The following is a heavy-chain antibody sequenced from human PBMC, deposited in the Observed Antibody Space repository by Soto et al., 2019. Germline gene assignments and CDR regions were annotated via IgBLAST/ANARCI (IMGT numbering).Heavy chain of an antibody. V-gene: IGHV3-9*01. J-gene: IGHJ3*02. CDR2: ISWNSG. CDR3: AKDIGGGITGTWGGFDI. Sequence: EVQLVESGGGLVQPGRSLRLSCAASGFTFDDYAMHWVRQAPGKGLEWVSGISWNSGHADSVKGRFTISRDNAKNSLYLQMNSLRAEDTALYYCAKDIGGGITGTWGGFDIWGQGTMVTVSS. D-gene: IGHD1-20*01. CDR1: GFTFDDYA.